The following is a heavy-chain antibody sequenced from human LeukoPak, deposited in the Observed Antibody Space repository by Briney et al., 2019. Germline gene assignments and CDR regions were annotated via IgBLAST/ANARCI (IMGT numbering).Heavy chain of an antibody. CDR3: ARWDSGLDH. J-gene: IGHJ4*02. V-gene: IGHV3-30*04. Sequence: GGSLRLSCTASVFTFKTCVMHWVRQAPGKGLEWVALVTYDGTNKYYTDSVKGRFTISRDNSRDTLYLQMNSLRAEDTAVYYSARWDSGLDHWGQGTLVAVSS. D-gene: IGHD1-26*01. CDR2: VTYDGTNK. CDR1: VFTFKTCV.